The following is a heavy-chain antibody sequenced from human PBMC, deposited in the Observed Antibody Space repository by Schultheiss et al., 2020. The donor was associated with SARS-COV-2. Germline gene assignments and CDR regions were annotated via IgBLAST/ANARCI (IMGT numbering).Heavy chain of an antibody. V-gene: IGHV3-21*01. J-gene: IGHJ4*02. D-gene: IGHD1-7*01. CDR3: AKEKLNYFDY. Sequence: GESLKISCAASGFTVSSNYMSWVRQAPGKGLEWVSSITSSSSYIYYADSVKGRFTISRDNAKNTLYLQINSLGAEDTAVYYCAKEKLNYFDYWGQGTLVTVSS. CDR2: ITSSSSYI. CDR1: GFTVSSNY.